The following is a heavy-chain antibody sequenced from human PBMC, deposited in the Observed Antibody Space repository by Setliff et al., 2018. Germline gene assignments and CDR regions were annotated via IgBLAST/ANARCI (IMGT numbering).Heavy chain of an antibody. CDR3: ARVYYDSSGSGLDI. Sequence: ASVKVSCKASGYTFTGYYMHWVRQAPGQGLEWKGWINPNSGGTNYAQKFQGRVTMTRDTSISTAYMELSRLRSDDTAVYYCARVYYDSSGSGLDIWGQGTMVTVSS. CDR1: GYTFTGYY. V-gene: IGHV1-2*02. D-gene: IGHD3-22*01. CDR2: INPNSGGT. J-gene: IGHJ3*02.